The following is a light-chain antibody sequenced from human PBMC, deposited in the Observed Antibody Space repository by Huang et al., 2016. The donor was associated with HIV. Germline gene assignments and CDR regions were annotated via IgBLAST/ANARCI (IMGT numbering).Light chain of an antibody. Sequence: EIVMTQTPLSLSVTPGQAASISCKSSQSLLHSDGKPSLYWYVQKPGHSPQLLIYEVSNWFSGVPDRFIGSGSGTDFTLKISRVEAEDIGVYYCMQGIQLPYTFGQGTKLEI. J-gene: IGKJ2*01. V-gene: IGKV2D-29*02. CDR1: QSLLHSDGKPS. CDR2: EVS. CDR3: MQGIQLPYT.